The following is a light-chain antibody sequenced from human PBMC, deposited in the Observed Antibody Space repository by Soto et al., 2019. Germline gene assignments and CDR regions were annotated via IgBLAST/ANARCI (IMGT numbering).Light chain of an antibody. V-gene: IGKV3-20*01. CDR1: QSVSSY. J-gene: IGKJ4*01. Sequence: IVLTQSPATLSLSPGERATLSSRASQSVSSYLGWYQQKPGKAPRLLIYDASNRDTGIPDRFSGSGSGTDFTLTISRLEPEDFAVYYCQQYDNSPLTFGGGTKVDIK. CDR3: QQYDNSPLT. CDR2: DAS.